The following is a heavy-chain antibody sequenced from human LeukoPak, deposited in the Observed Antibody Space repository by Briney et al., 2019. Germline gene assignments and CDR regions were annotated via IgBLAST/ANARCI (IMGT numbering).Heavy chain of an antibody. CDR1: GFSFSIYW. J-gene: IGHJ4*02. V-gene: IGHV3-7*01. D-gene: IGHD6-13*01. CDR2: INQDASVR. Sequence: PGGSLRLSCAASGFSFSIYWMSWVRQTPEKGLEFVANINQDASVRNYMDSLKGRCTISRDNAKKSVYLEINSLRADDTAVYYCARDPGSSSFDLWGQGALVTVSS. CDR3: ARDPGSSSFDL.